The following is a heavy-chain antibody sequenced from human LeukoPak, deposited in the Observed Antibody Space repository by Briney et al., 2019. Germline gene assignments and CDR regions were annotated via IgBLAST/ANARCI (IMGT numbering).Heavy chain of an antibody. CDR2: IYTSGST. D-gene: IGHD3-3*01. V-gene: IGHV4-61*02. CDR1: GGSISSGSYY. CDR3: AREKNYDFWSGYLDY. Sequence: SQTLSLTCTVSGGSISSGSYYWSWIRQPAGKGLEWIGRIYTSGSTNYNPSLKSRATISVDTSKNQFSLKLSSVTAADTAVYYCAREKNYDFWSGYLDYWGQGTLVTVSS. J-gene: IGHJ4*02.